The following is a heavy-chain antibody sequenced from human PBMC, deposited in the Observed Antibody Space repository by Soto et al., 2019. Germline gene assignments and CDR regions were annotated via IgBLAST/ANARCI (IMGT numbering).Heavy chain of an antibody. V-gene: IGHV3-23*01. CDR3: VKNSGWFNT. CDR2: IEDSGEIT. D-gene: IGHD3-10*01. J-gene: IGHJ5*02. Sequence: GGSLRLSCAASGFMFSTTDMSWVRQAPGKGLEWLTTIEDSGEITYYAYSVKGRFTISRDNSKSTVYLQMDSLTADDTAVYFCVKNSGWFNTWGQGTPVTVSS. CDR1: GFMFSTTD.